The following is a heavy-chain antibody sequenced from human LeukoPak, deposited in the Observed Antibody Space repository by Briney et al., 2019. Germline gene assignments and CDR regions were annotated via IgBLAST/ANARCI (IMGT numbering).Heavy chain of an antibody. Sequence: PSETLSLTCAVYGGSFSGYYWSWIRQPPGKGLEWIGEINHSGSTNYNPSLKSRVTISVDTSKNQFSLKLSSVTAADTAVYYCARAPGGGAAWSYYFDYWGQGTLVTVSS. D-gene: IGHD1-14*01. CDR3: ARAPGGGAAWSYYFDY. V-gene: IGHV4-34*01. CDR2: INHSGST. CDR1: GGSFSGYY. J-gene: IGHJ4*02.